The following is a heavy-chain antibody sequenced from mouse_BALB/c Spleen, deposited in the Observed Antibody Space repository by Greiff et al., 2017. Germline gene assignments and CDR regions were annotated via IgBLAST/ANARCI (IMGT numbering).Heavy chain of an antibody. CDR2: INPSTGYT. D-gene: IGHD2-14*01. J-gene: IGHJ2*01. Sequence: VQLQQSGAELAKPGASVKMSCKASGYTFTSYWMHWVKQRPGQGLEWIGYINPSTGYTEYNQKFKDKATLTADKSSSTAYMQLSSLTSEDSAVYYCARKRYDDYFDYWGQGTTLTVSS. CDR1: GYTFTSYW. CDR3: ARKRYDDYFDY. V-gene: IGHV1-7*01.